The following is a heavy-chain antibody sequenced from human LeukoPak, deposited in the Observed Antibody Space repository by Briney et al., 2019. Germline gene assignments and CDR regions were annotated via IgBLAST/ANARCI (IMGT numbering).Heavy chain of an antibody. J-gene: IGHJ4*02. V-gene: IGHV4-38-2*02. CDR1: GYSISSGYY. CDR3: ARGETYYYDSSGYSTPPDY. CDR2: IYTSGST. Sequence: SETLSLTCTVSGYSISSGYYWGWIRQPPGKGLEWIGRIYTSGSTNYNPSLKSRVTTSVDTSKNQFSLKLSSVTAADTAVYYCARGETYYYDSSGYSTPPDYWGQGTLVTVSS. D-gene: IGHD3-22*01.